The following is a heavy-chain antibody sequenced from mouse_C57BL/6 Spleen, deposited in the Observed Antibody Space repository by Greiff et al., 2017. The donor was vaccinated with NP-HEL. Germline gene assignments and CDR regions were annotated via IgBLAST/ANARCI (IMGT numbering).Heavy chain of an antibody. CDR2: ISSGSSTI. Sequence: EVQLVESGGGLVKPGGSLKLSCAASGFTFSDYGMHWVRQAPEKGLEWVAYISSGSSTIYYADTVKGRFTISRDNAKNTLFLQMTSLRSEDTAMYYCARLYYGSSYSFAYWGQGTLVTVSA. CDR3: ARLYYGSSYSFAY. V-gene: IGHV5-17*01. D-gene: IGHD1-1*01. J-gene: IGHJ3*01. CDR1: GFTFSDYG.